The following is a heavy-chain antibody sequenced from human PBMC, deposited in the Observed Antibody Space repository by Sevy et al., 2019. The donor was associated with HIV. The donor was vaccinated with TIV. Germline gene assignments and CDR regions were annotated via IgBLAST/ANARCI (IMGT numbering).Heavy chain of an antibody. CDR3: AKKMGGGSGMAFLVDY. V-gene: IGHV3-23*01. CDR1: GFTFSNFA. J-gene: IGHJ4*02. CDR2: ISGTGDYK. D-gene: IGHD5-18*01. Sequence: GESLKISCAASGFTFSNFAMGWVRQAPGKGLDWISVISGTGDYKHYADSVKGRFTISRDNSKNTLSLQMNSLRAEDTAIFYCAKKMGGGSGMAFLVDYWGQGTLVTVSS.